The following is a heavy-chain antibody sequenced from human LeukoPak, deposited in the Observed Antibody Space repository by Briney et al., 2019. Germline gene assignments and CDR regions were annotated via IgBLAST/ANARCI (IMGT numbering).Heavy chain of an antibody. CDR2: ISTSSSYI. Sequence: GGSLRLSCAASGFTFSRYSMNWVRQAPGKGLEWVSSISTSSSYIYYADSVKGRFTISRDNAKNSLYLQMNSLRAEDTAVYYCARDYYGSGSYFDRWGQGILVTVSS. CDR3: ARDYYGSGSYFDR. V-gene: IGHV3-21*06. J-gene: IGHJ4*02. D-gene: IGHD3-10*01. CDR1: GFTFSRYS.